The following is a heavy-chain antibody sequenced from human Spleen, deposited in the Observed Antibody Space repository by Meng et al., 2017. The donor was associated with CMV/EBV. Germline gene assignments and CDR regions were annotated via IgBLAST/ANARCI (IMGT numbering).Heavy chain of an antibody. CDR3: ARRYNYGYGLDV. V-gene: IGHV4-59*13. CDR2: IHYTGST. CDR1: GGSISDYY. D-gene: IGHD5-18*01. Sequence: SETLSLTCTVSGGSISDYYWSWIRQPPGKGLEWTGYIHYTGSTNYNPSLKSRVTISLDTSKKQFSLELSSVTAADTAVYYCARRYNYGYGLDVWGQGTTVTVSS. J-gene: IGHJ6*02.